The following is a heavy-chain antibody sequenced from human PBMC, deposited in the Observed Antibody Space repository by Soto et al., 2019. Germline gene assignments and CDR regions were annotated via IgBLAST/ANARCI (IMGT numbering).Heavy chain of an antibody. J-gene: IGHJ4*02. Sequence: SETLSLTCTVPGVSISSGGHSWSWIRQPPGKGLEWIGYIYHSGSTYYNPSLKSRVTISVDRSKNQFSLKLSSVTAADTAVYYCARGESDYFDYWGQGTLVTVSS. V-gene: IGHV4-30-2*01. CDR2: IYHSGST. CDR3: ARGESDYFDY. CDR1: GVSISSGGHS.